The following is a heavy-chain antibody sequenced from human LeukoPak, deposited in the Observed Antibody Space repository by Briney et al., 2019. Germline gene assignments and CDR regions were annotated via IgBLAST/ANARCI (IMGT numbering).Heavy chain of an antibody. V-gene: IGHV4-59*12. CDR2: IYYSGST. D-gene: IGHD6-6*01. J-gene: IGHJ6*03. CDR3: ARVSRSWDYYSYMDV. CDR1: GGSISSYY. Sequence: SETLSLTCTVSGGSISSYYWSWIRQPPGKGLEWIGYIYYSGSTNYNPALKSRVTISVDTSKNQFSLKLSSVTAADTAVYFCARVSRSWDYYSYMDVWGKGTTVIISS.